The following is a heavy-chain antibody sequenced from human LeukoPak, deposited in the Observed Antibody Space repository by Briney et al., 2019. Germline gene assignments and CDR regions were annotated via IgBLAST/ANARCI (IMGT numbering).Heavy chain of an antibody. J-gene: IGHJ3*02. D-gene: IGHD3-22*01. CDR3: AKDRITMIVVVTGAFDI. CDR2: ISGSGGST. CDR1: GFTFSGYA. Sequence: GGSLRLSCAASGFTFSGYAMSWVRQAPGKGLEWVSAISGSGGSTYYADSVKGRFTISRDNSKNTLYLQMNSLRAEDTAVYCCAKDRITMIVVVTGAFDIWGQGTMVTVSS. V-gene: IGHV3-23*01.